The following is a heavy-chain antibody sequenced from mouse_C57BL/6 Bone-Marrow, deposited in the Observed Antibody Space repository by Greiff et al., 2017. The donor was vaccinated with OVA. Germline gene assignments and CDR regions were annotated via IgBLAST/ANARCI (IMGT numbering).Heavy chain of an antibody. V-gene: IGHV5-16*01. CDR3: ARGTYDGTRDYFDY. Sequence: DVKLVESEGGLVQPGSSMKLSCTASGFTFSDYYMAWVRQVPEKGLEWVANINYDGSSTYYLDSLKSRFIISRDNAKNILYLQMSSLKSEDTATYYCARGTYDGTRDYFDYWGQGTTLTVSS. J-gene: IGHJ2*01. CDR1: GFTFSDYY. D-gene: IGHD2-3*01. CDR2: INYDGSST.